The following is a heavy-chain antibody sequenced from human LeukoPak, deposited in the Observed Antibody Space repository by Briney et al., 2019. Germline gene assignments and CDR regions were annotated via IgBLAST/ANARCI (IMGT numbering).Heavy chain of an antibody. CDR1: GFTFSSYE. CDR2: ISSSGSTI. Sequence: PGGSLRLSCAASGFTFSSYEMNWVRQAPGKGLEWVSYISSSGSTIYYADSVKGRFTISRDNAKNSLYLQMNSLRAEDTAVYYCARAGITMVRGLDAFDIWGQGTMVTVSS. V-gene: IGHV3-48*03. J-gene: IGHJ3*02. D-gene: IGHD3-10*01. CDR3: ARAGITMVRGLDAFDI.